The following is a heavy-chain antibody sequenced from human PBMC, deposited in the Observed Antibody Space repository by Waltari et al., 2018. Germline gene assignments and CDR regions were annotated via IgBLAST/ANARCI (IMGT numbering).Heavy chain of an antibody. CDR3: ARETTVVSRLDYYYYGMDV. J-gene: IGHJ6*02. D-gene: IGHD4-17*01. Sequence: QVQLVQSGAEVKKPGSSVKVSCKASGGTFSSYAISWVRQAPGQGLEWMGGIIPTFGTANYAQKCQGRVTITADESTSTAYMELSSLRSEDTAVYYCARETTVVSRLDYYYYGMDVWDQGTTVTVSS. CDR1: GGTFSSYA. V-gene: IGHV1-69*01. CDR2: IIPTFGTA.